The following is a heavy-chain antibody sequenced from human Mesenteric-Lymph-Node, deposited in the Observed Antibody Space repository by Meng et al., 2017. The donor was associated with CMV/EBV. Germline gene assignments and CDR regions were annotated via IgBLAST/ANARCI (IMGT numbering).Heavy chain of an antibody. CDR3: ARMYCSTTTCYTDAFDI. CDR1: GFTFSNYW. CDR2: IKQDVSEI. Sequence: GESLKISCAASGFTFSNYWMSWVRQAPGKGLEWVANIKQDVSEIYYVGSVKGRFTISRDNAKNLVYLQMNSLRAEDTAVYYCARMYCSTTTCYTDAFDIWGQGTMVTVSS. J-gene: IGHJ3*02. D-gene: IGHD2-2*02. V-gene: IGHV3-7*01.